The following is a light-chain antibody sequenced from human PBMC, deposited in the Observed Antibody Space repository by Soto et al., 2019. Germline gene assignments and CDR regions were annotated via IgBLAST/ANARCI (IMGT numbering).Light chain of an antibody. CDR2: GTS. J-gene: IGKJ5*01. CDR1: QPLNNN. Sequence: EIVMTQSPATLSVSPGDRATLSCRAGQPLNNNVAWYQHKPGQAPRLLIYGTSTRATGISARFSGGWSGTEFTLTISSLQSEDFAGYYCQHYEKWPPSITFGQGTRREIK. V-gene: IGKV3-15*01. CDR3: QHYEKWPPSIT.